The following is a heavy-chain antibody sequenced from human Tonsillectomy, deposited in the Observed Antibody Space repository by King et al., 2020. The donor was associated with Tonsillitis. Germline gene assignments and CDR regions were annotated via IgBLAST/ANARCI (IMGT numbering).Heavy chain of an antibody. J-gene: IGHJ4*02. CDR2: IYYSGST. CDR1: GGSISSYY. D-gene: IGHD2-2*01. Sequence: VQLQESGPGLVKPSETLSLTCTVSGGSISSYYWSWIRQPPGKGLEWIGYIYYSGSTNYNPSVKSRVTISVDTSKNQFSLKLTSVTAADTAVYYCARTIVVVPAAMGIFDYWGQGTLVTVSS. CDR3: ARTIVVVPAAMGIFDY. V-gene: IGHV4-59*08.